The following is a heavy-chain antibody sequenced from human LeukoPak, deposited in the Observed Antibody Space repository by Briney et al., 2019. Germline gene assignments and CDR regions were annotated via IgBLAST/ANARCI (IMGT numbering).Heavy chain of an antibody. CDR3: ARGSGWAFDI. J-gene: IGHJ3*02. D-gene: IGHD6-19*01. CDR1: GFTFSSYW. Sequence: GGSLRLSCAASGFTFSSYWMTWVRQAPGKGLEWVAIIKKDGSAKYYVDSVRGRFTISRDNAENSLYLQLNSLRAEGTAVYYCARGSGWAFDIWGQGTMVTVSS. V-gene: IGHV3-7*04. CDR2: IKKDGSAK.